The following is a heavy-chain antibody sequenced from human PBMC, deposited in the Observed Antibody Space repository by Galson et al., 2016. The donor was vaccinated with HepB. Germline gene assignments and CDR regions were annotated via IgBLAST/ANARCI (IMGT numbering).Heavy chain of an antibody. D-gene: IGHD6-13*01. CDR3: ARDEGRTWFYLSS. V-gene: IGHV1-69*04. CDR1: GGTFSSYT. Sequence: SVKVSCKASGGTFSSYTVSWVRQAPGQGLEWMGRIVPILDITNYAQKFQGRLTITADKSTSTAYMELGSLRSEDTALYYCARDEGRTWFYLSSWGQGARVTVSS. CDR2: IVPILDIT. J-gene: IGHJ4*02.